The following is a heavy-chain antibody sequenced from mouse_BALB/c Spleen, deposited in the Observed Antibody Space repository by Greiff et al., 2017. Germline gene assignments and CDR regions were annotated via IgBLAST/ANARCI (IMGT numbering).Heavy chain of an antibody. Sequence: VKLQESGAELAKPGASVKMSCKASGYTFTSYWMHWVKQRPGQGLEWIGYINPSTGYTEYNQKFKDKATLTADKSSSTAYMQLSSLTSEDSAVYYCAITFSYYAMDYWGQGTSVTVSS. V-gene: IGHV1-7*01. CDR2: INPSTGYT. J-gene: IGHJ4*01. CDR1: GYTFTSYW. CDR3: AITFSYYAMDY. D-gene: IGHD2-12*01.